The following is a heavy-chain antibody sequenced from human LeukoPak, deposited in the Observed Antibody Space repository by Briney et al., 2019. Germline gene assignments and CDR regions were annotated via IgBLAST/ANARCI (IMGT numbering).Heavy chain of an antibody. V-gene: IGHV3-48*01. J-gene: IGHJ4*02. Sequence: GGSLRLSCAASGFTFSSYSMNWVRQAPGKGLEWVSYISSSSSTIYYADSVKGRFTISRDNSKNTLYLQMNSLRAEDTAVYYCAKGRSSWSAFDYWGQGTLVTVSS. CDR3: AKGRSSWSAFDY. D-gene: IGHD6-13*01. CDR1: GFTFSSYS. CDR2: ISSSSSTI.